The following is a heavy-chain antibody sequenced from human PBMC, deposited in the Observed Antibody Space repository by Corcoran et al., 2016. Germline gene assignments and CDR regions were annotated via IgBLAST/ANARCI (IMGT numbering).Heavy chain of an antibody. Sequence: QVQLQQSGPGLVKPSQTLSLTCAISGDSVSSNSAAWSWIRQSPSRGLEWLGRTYYRSKWYNDYAVSVKSRITINPDTSKNQFSLQLNSVIPEDTAGYYWARAARAASSSSYLYYFDYWGQGTLVTVSS. CDR2: TYYRSKWYN. J-gene: IGHJ4*02. CDR1: GDSVSSNSAA. CDR3: ARAARAASSSSYLYYFDY. V-gene: IGHV6-1*01. D-gene: IGHD6-6*01.